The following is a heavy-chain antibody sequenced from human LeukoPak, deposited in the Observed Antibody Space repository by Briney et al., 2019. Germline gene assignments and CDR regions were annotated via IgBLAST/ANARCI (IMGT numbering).Heavy chain of an antibody. D-gene: IGHD2-2*01. CDR2: IYYSGST. CDR3: ARGGGYCSSTSCYGAYAVFYNWFDP. CDR1: GGSISSSSYY. Sequence: SETLSLTCTVSGGSISSSSYYWGWIRQPPGKGLEWIGSIYYSGSTYYNPSLKSRVTISVDTSKNQFSLKLSSVTAADTAVYYCARGGGYCSSTSCYGAYAVFYNWFDPWGQGTLVTVSS. V-gene: IGHV4-39*07. J-gene: IGHJ5*02.